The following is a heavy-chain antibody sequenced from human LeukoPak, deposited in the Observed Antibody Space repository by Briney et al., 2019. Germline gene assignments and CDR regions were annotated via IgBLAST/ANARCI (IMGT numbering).Heavy chain of an antibody. V-gene: IGHV3-30*04. CDR2: ISYDGSNK. Sequence: PGRSLRLSCEASGFTFSSYPMHWVRQAPGKGLEWVAVISYDGSNKYYADSVKGRFTISRDNSKNTLYLQMNSLRAEDTAVYYCARDQIAAAGPFDYWGQGTLVTVSS. D-gene: IGHD6-13*01. J-gene: IGHJ4*02. CDR3: ARDQIAAAGPFDY. CDR1: GFTFSSYP.